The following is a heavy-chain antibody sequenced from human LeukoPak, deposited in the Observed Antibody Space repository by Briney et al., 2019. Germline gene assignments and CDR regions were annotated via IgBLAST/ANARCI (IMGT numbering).Heavy chain of an antibody. CDR1: GGSISSYS. V-gene: IGHV4-4*07. D-gene: IGHD3-22*01. J-gene: IGHJ4*02. Sequence: PSETLSLTCTVSGGSISSYSWSWIRQPAGKGLEWIGRIYTSGSTKYNPSLTSRVTMSVDTSKNQFSLKLSSVTAADTAVYYCARHDYYDSSNPYYFDYWGQGTLVTVSS. CDR2: IYTSGST. CDR3: ARHDYYDSSNPYYFDY.